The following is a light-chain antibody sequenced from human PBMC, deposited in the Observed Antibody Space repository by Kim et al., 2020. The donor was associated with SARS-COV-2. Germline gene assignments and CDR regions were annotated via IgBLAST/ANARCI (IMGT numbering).Light chain of an antibody. J-gene: IGLJ3*02. V-gene: IGLV2-11*01. CDR2: DVS. CDR1: SSDVGGYNY. CDR3: CSYAGSYPWV. Sequence: QSALTQPRSVSGSPGQSVTISCTGTSSDVGGYNYVSWYQQHPGKAPKLMIYDVSKRPSGVPDRFSGSKSGNTASLTISGLQAEDEADYYYCSYAGSYPWVFGGGTQLTVL.